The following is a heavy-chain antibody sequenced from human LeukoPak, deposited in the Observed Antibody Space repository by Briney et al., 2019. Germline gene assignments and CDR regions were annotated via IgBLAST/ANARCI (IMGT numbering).Heavy chain of an antibody. CDR3: ATNFGVVTPYDAFDI. Sequence: PGGSLRLSCAASGFIFSSFAMSWVRQAPGKGLEWVSHISGSGGSTYYADSVKGRFTISRDNSKNTLYLQMNSLRAEDTAVYYCATNFGVVTPYDAFDIWGQGTMVTVSS. CDR1: GFIFSSFA. D-gene: IGHD3-3*01. CDR2: ISGSGGST. J-gene: IGHJ3*02. V-gene: IGHV3-23*01.